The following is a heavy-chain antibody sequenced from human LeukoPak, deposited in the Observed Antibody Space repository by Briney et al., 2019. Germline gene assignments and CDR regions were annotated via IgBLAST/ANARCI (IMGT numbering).Heavy chain of an antibody. V-gene: IGHV1-2*02. D-gene: IGHD3-10*01. CDR1: GYTFTGYY. J-gene: IGHJ6*03. CDR3: ARAMDSYYYYYMDV. CDR2: INPNSGGT. Sequence: ASVKVSCKASGYTFTGYYIHWVRQAPGQGLEWMGWINPNSGGTNYAQKFQGRVTMTRDTSISTAYMELSRLRSDDTAVYYCARAMDSYYYYYMDVWGKGTTVTVSS.